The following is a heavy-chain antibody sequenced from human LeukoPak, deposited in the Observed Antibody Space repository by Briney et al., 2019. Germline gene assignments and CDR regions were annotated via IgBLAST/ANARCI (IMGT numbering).Heavy chain of an antibody. CDR2: ISSSSSYI. CDR1: GFTFSSYS. V-gene: IGHV3-21*01. J-gene: IGHJ4*02. CDR3: AKDHYWSIDY. D-gene: IGHD3-3*01. Sequence: GGSLRLSCAASGFTFSSYSMNWVRQAPGKGLEWVSSISSSSSYIYHADSVKGRFTISRDNAKNSLYLQMNSLRAEDTGVYYCAKDHYWSIDYWGRGTLVTVSS.